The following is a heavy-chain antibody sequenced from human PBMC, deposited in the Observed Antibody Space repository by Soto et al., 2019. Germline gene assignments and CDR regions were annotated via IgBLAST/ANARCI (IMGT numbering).Heavy chain of an antibody. CDR2: IYYSGST. CDR3: ARSSTSANYFDY. Sequence: SSETLSLTCTVSGGSISSGGYYWSWIRQHPGKGLEWIRYIYYSGSTYYNPSLKSRVTISVDTSKNQFSLKLSSVTAADTAVYYCARSSTSANYFDYWGQGTLVTVSS. J-gene: IGHJ4*02. V-gene: IGHV4-31*03. CDR1: GGSISSGGYY. D-gene: IGHD2-2*01.